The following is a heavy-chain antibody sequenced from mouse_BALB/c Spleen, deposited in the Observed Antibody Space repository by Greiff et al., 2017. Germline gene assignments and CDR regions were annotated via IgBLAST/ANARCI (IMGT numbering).Heavy chain of an antibody. CDR1: GFTFSSFG. CDR2: ISSGSSTI. J-gene: IGHJ2*01. V-gene: IGHV5-17*02. Sequence: DVKLVESGGGLVQPGGSRKLSCAASGFTFSSFGMHWVRQAPEKGLEWVAYISSGSSTIYYADTVKGRFTISRDNPKNTLFLQMTSLRSEDTAMYYCARWGGPLDYWGQGTTLTVSS. CDR3: ARWGGPLDY. D-gene: IGHD1-1*02.